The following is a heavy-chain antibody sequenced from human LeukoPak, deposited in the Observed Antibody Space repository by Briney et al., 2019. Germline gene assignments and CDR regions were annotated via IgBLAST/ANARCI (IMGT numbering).Heavy chain of an antibody. J-gene: IGHJ4*02. D-gene: IGHD5-18*01. CDR2: INSDGSST. Sequence: PGGSLRLSCAASGFTFSSYWMHWVRQAPGKGLVWVSRINSDGSSTSYADSVKGRFTISRDNAKNTLYLQMNSLRAEDTAFYYCGKGNTASRPGFVDWGQGTLVTVSS. CDR3: GKGNTASRPGFVD. CDR1: GFTFSSYW. V-gene: IGHV3-74*01.